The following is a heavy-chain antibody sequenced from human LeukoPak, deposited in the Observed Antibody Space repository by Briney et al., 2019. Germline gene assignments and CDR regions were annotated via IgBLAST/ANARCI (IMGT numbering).Heavy chain of an antibody. Sequence: SVKVSCKASGGTFSSYAISWVRQAPGQGLEWMGGIIPIFGTANYAQKFQGRVTITADESTSTAYMELSSLRSEDTAVYYCARLATGQQLVQGWFDPWGQGTLVTVSS. D-gene: IGHD6-13*01. CDR3: ARLATGQQLVQGWFDP. V-gene: IGHV1-69*13. CDR1: GGTFSSYA. J-gene: IGHJ5*02. CDR2: IIPIFGTA.